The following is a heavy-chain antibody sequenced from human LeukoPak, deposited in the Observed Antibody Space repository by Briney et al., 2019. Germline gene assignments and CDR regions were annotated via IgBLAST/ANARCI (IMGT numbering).Heavy chain of an antibody. Sequence: PGGSLRLSCEASGFTLSSYWMHWVRQGPGKGLVWVSRINSDGSSTTYADPVKGRFTISRDNSKNTLYLQMNSLRAEDTAVYYCAKWWIQLFYADAFDIWGQGTMVTVSS. V-gene: IGHV3-74*01. CDR1: GFTLSSYW. D-gene: IGHD5-18*01. CDR2: INSDGSST. J-gene: IGHJ3*02. CDR3: AKWWIQLFYADAFDI.